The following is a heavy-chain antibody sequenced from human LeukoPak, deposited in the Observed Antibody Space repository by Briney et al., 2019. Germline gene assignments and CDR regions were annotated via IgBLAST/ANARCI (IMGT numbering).Heavy chain of an antibody. J-gene: IGHJ4*02. CDR3: ARDRDWAFDY. V-gene: IGHV3-48*02. CDR2: IRSSDGAI. D-gene: IGHD3-9*01. CDR1: GFTFGDYA. Sequence: GGSLRLSCTASGFTFGDYAMSWVREAPGKGLEWVSCIRSSDGAIAYADSVKGRFTISRDDAKNSLYLQMNSLRDEDTAVYYCARDRDWAFDYWGQGTLITVSS.